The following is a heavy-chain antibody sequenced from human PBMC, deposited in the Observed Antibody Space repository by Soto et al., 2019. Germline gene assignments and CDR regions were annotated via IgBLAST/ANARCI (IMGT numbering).Heavy chain of an antibody. D-gene: IGHD6-19*01. V-gene: IGHV3-23*01. CDR3: AKQGITVAFGYVEL. CDR2: ISYSGGTT. Sequence: EVQLLESGGDLVQPGGSLRLSCAASGFTFNSCAMSWVRQAPGKGLEWVSTISYSGGTTYYTDSVKGRFTISRDNSKNTLYLQMDSLRAEDTAIDYCAKQGITVAFGYVELWGQGTMVTGSP. J-gene: IGHJ3*01. CDR1: GFTFNSCA.